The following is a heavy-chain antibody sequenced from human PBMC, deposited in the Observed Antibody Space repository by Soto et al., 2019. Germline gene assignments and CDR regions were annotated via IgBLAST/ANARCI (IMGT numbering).Heavy chain of an antibody. CDR2: VGGSNADK. Sequence: DVNLVQSGGGSLQPGGSLRLSCVAPGFDFSDYAMSWVRQPPGKGLQWVSGVGGSNADKNYADFVRDRFDVSRDNSQKTLYLQINSLRGEDTGVYYCAKDGIPRHCVWDYFDIWGQGTRVTVSS. V-gene: IGHV3-23*04. CDR3: AKDGIPRHCVWDYFDI. CDR1: GFDFSDYA. D-gene: IGHD3-16*01. J-gene: IGHJ3*02.